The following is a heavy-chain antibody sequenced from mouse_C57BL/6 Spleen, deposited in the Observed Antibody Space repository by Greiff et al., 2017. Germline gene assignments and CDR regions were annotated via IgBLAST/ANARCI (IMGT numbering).Heavy chain of an antibody. J-gene: IGHJ2*01. CDR1: GYAFSSYW. Sequence: QVQLKESGAELVKPGASVKISCKASGYAFSSYWMNWVKQRPGKGLEWIGQIYPGDGDTNYNGKFKGKATLTADKSSSTAYMQLSSLTSEDSAVYFCARDYYGPFDYWGQGTTLTVSS. CDR3: ARDYYGPFDY. D-gene: IGHD1-1*01. CDR2: IYPGDGDT. V-gene: IGHV1-80*01.